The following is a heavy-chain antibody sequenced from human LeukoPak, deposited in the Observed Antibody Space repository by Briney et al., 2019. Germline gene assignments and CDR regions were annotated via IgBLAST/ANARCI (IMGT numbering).Heavy chain of an antibody. V-gene: IGHV3-48*01. D-gene: IGHD3-3*01. CDR3: AKAYYDFWSGYYLQFYFDY. Sequence: GGSLRLSCAASGFTFSSHSMNWVRQAPGKGLEWVSYISSSGSTIYYADSVKGRFTISRDNSKNTLYLQMNSLRAEDTAVYYCAKAYYDFWSGYYLQFYFDYWGQGTLVTVSS. CDR1: GFTFSSHS. CDR2: ISSSGSTI. J-gene: IGHJ4*02.